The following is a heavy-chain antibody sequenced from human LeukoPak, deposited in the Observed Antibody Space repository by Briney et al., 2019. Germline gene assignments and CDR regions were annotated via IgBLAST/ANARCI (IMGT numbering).Heavy chain of an antibody. CDR2: IYYSGSP. J-gene: IGHJ3*02. Sequence: SGTLSLTCTVSGGSISSYYWSWIRQPPGKGLEWIGYIYYSGSPNYNPSLKSRVTISVDTSKNQFSLKLSSVTAADTAVYYCAREGSSSVFDIWGQGTMVTVSS. V-gene: IGHV4-59*01. D-gene: IGHD6-6*01. CDR3: AREGSSSVFDI. CDR1: GGSISSYY.